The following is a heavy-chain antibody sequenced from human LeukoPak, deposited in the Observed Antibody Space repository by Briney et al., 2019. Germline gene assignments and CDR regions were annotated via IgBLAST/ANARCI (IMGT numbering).Heavy chain of an antibody. CDR2: INAGNGNT. J-gene: IGHJ4*02. CDR1: GYTFTSYA. Sequence: ASVNVSCKASGYTFTSYAMHWVRQAPGQRLEWMGWINAGNGNTKYSQKFQGRVTITRDTSASTAYMELSSLRSEDTAVYYCATAPGIAVAGPLDYWGQGTLVTVSS. V-gene: IGHV1-3*01. CDR3: ATAPGIAVAGPLDY. D-gene: IGHD6-19*01.